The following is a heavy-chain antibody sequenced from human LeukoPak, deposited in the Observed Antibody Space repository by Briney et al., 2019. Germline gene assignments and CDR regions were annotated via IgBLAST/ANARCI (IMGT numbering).Heavy chain of an antibody. CDR1: GFTFSSYS. CDR3: AGDGSIAARPFDY. V-gene: IGHV3-21*01. D-gene: IGHD6-6*01. Sequence: ESGGSLRLSCAASGFTFSSYSMNWVRQAPGKGLEWVSSISSSSSYIYYADSVKGRFTISRDNAKNSLYLQMNSLRAEDTAVYYCAGDGSIAARPFDYWGQGTLVTVSS. J-gene: IGHJ4*02. CDR2: ISSSSSYI.